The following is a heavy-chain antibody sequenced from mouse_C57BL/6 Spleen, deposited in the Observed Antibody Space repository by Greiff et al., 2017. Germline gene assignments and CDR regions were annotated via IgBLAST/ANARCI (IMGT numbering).Heavy chain of an antibody. Sequence: VKLQESGAELVKPGASVKMSCKASGYTFTSYWITWVKQRPGQGLEWIGDIYPGSGSTNYNEKFKSKATLTVDTSSSTAYMQLSSLTSEDSAVYYCARWGSNYVFAYWGQGTLVTVSA. CDR2: IYPGSGST. CDR1: GYTFTSYW. CDR3: ARWGSNYVFAY. D-gene: IGHD2-5*01. V-gene: IGHV1-55*01. J-gene: IGHJ3*01.